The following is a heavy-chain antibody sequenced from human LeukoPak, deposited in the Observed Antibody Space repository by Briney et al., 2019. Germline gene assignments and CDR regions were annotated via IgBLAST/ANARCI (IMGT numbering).Heavy chain of an antibody. Sequence: PGGSLRLSCAASGFTFSTYEINWVRQAPGKGLEWVSGINWNGGSTGYADSVKGRFTISRDNAKNSLYLQMNSLRAEDTALYHCARGPYGSGSPYYFDYWGQGTLVTVSS. V-gene: IGHV3-20*01. J-gene: IGHJ4*02. D-gene: IGHD3-10*01. CDR1: GFTFSTYE. CDR2: INWNGGST. CDR3: ARGPYGSGSPYYFDY.